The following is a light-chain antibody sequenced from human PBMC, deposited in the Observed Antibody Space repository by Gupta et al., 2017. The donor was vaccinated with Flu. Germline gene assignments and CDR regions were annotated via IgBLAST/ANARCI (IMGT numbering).Light chain of an antibody. J-gene: IGKJ1*01. Sequence: SLGGRATINCKSSQSVLYSSNNKNYLAWYQQKPGQPPKLLIYWASTRESGVPDRFSGSGSGTDFTLTISSLQAEDVAVYYCQQYYSTPPTFGQGTKVEIK. CDR2: WAS. V-gene: IGKV4-1*01. CDR1: QSVLYSSNNKNY. CDR3: QQYYSTPPT.